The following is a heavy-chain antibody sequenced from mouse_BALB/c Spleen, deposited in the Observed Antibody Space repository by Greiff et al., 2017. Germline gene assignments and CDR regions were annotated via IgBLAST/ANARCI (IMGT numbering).Heavy chain of an antibody. Sequence: EVKLQESGGGLVQPGGSRKLSCAASGFAFSSYDMSWVRQTPEKRLEWVAYISSGGGSTYYPDTVKGRFTISRDNAKNTLYLQMSSLKSEDTAMYYCARHSHYGSRGYLDYWGQGTTLTVSS. D-gene: IGHD1-1*01. CDR1: GFAFSSYD. J-gene: IGHJ2*01. CDR3: ARHSHYGSRGYLDY. CDR2: ISSGGGST. V-gene: IGHV5-12-1*01.